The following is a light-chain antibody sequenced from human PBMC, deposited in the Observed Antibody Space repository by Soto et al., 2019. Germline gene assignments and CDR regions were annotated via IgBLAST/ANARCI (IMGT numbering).Light chain of an antibody. J-gene: IGKJ5*01. CDR1: QSVSSY. Sequence: EIVLTQSPATLSLSPVERATLSCMASQSVSSYLAWYQQKPGQAPRLLIYDASNRATGIPARFSGSGSGTDFTLTISSLEPEDFAVYYCQQRSNWPPITFGQGTRLENK. CDR3: QQRSNWPPIT. V-gene: IGKV3-11*01. CDR2: DAS.